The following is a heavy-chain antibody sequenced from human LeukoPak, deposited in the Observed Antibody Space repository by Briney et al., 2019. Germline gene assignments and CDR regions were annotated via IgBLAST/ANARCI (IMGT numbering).Heavy chain of an antibody. CDR2: MYITGNT. D-gene: IGHD3-3*01. Sequence: SETLSLTCTVSGGSISSYYWSWIRQPAGKGLEWIGRMYITGNTNYNPSLKSRVTMSLDTSKNHFSLKLSSVTAADTAVYYCARESRSSNFAVVMDLRPLNCFDPWGQGTLVTVSS. CDR1: GGSISSYY. V-gene: IGHV4-4*07. CDR3: ARESRSSNFAVVMDLRPLNCFDP. J-gene: IGHJ5*02.